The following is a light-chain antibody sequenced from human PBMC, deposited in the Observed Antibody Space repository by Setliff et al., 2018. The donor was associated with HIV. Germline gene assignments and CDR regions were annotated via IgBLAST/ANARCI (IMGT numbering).Light chain of an antibody. CDR2: DVI. CDR1: SSDVGGSNY. J-gene: IGLJ1*01. Sequence: QSVLTQPASVSGSPGQSITISCTGTSSDVGGSNYVSWYQQHPGKAPKLMIYDVIKRPSGVPDRFSGSKSGNTASLTISGLQAEDEADYYCCSYAGSHTFVFGTGTKVTVL. V-gene: IGLV2-11*01. CDR3: CSYAGSHTFV.